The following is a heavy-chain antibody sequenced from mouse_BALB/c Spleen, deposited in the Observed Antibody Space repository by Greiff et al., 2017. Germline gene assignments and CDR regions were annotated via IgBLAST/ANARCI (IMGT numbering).Heavy chain of an antibody. CDR2: ISSGGST. V-gene: IGHV5-6-5*01. D-gene: IGHD2-10*02. J-gene: IGHJ2*01. CDR3: ARVRYEGFDY. CDR1: GFTFSSYA. Sequence: EVHLVESGGGLVKPGGSLKLSCAASGFTFSSYAMSWVRQTPEKRLEWVASISSGGSTYYPDSVKGRFTISRDNARNILYLQMSSLRSEDTAMYYCARVRYEGFDYWGQGTTLTVSS.